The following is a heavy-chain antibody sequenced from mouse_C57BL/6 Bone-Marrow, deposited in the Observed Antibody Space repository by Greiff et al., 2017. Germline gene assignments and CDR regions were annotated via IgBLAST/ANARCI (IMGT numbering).Heavy chain of an antibody. CDR3: ALEMGGGSSEY. D-gene: IGHD3-2*02. CDR2: IDPEDGET. CDR1: GFNIKDYY. Sequence: VLLQQSGAELVKPGASVKLSCTASGFNIKDYYMHWVKQRTEQGLEWIGRIDPEDGETNYAPKFQGKATITADTSSNTAYLQLSSLTSEDTAVYYCALEMGGGSSEYWGQGTLVTVSA. V-gene: IGHV14-2*01. J-gene: IGHJ3*01.